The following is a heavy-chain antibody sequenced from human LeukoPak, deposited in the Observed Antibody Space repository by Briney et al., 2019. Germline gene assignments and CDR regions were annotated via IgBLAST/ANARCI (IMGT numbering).Heavy chain of an antibody. D-gene: IGHD6-13*01. V-gene: IGHV3-20*04. Sequence: GGSLRLSCAASGFTFDDYGMSWVRQAPGKGLEWVSGINWNGGSTGYADSVKGRFTISRDNAKNSLYLQMNSLRAEDTALYYCARLYSSSWYDWGYYYYYMDVWGKGTTVTVSS. CDR1: GFTFDDYG. CDR2: INWNGGST. J-gene: IGHJ6*03. CDR3: ARLYSSSWYDWGYYYYYMDV.